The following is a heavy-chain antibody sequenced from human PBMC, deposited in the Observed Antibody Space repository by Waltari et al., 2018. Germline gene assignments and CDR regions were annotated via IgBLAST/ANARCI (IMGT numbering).Heavy chain of an antibody. CDR2: ASFDGRTT. V-gene: IGHV3-30*18. J-gene: IGHJ5*02. CDR1: GFSLSHFG. CDR3: AKDAFGNTYLDH. D-gene: IGHD3-10*01. Sequence: QVQLVESGGGVVQPGMSLRLSCAASGFSLSHFGMHWVRQAPGKGLGGVALASFDGRTTYYADSVRGRFTISRDNSKNTLYLDINTLRVDDTAIYYCAKDAFGNTYLDHWGQGTLVTVSS.